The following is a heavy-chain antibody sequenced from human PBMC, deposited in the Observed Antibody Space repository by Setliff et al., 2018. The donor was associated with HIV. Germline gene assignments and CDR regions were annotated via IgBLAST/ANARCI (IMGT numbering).Heavy chain of an antibody. Sequence: GESLKISCKGSGYSFTSYWIGWVRQMSGKGLEWMGVIYPGGSDTRYSPSFQGQVIISADKSISTAYLQWSSLKASDSAMYYCARFWNSGSYRDAFDIWGQGTMVTVSS. V-gene: IGHV5-51*01. CDR3: ARFWNSGSYRDAFDI. D-gene: IGHD1-26*01. CDR1: GYSFTSYW. CDR2: IYPGGSDT. J-gene: IGHJ3*02.